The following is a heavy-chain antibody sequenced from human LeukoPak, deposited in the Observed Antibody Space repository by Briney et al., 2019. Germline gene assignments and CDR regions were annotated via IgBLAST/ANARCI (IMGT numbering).Heavy chain of an antibody. V-gene: IGHV1-69-2*01. J-gene: IGHJ4*02. CDR3: AIEYYYDSSAYYQY. CDR1: GYTFTDYY. Sequence: ASVKVSCKVSGYTFTDYYMHWLQQAPRKGLEWMGLVDPEDGETIYAEKFQGRVTITADTSTDTAYMELSSLRSEDTAVYYCAIEYYYDSSAYYQYWGQGTLVTVSS. D-gene: IGHD3-22*01. CDR2: VDPEDGET.